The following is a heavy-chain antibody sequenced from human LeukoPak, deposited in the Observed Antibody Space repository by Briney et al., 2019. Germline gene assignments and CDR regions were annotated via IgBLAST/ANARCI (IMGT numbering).Heavy chain of an antibody. CDR2: ISAYNGNT. J-gene: IGHJ4*02. D-gene: IGHD3-22*01. V-gene: IGHV1-18*01. Sequence: ASVKASCKASGYTFTSYGISWVRQAPGQGLEWMGWISAYNGNTNYAQKLQGRVTMTTDTSTSTAYMELRSLRSDDTAVYYCARDRAYSSGYYFDYWGQGTLVTVSS. CDR1: GYTFTSYG. CDR3: ARDRAYSSGYYFDY.